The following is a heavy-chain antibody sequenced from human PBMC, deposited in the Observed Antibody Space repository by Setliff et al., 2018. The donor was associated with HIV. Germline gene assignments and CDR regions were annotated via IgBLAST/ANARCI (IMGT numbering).Heavy chain of an antibody. CDR2: IFYSGTT. Sequence: SETLSLTCTVSGGSITGYYWSWVRQPPGKGLEWIGYIFYSGTTNYSPSLNSRATISVDTSKNPFSLRLSSVTAADTAVYYCARVNALIRAPFDYWGQGALVTVSS. CDR1: GGSITGYY. CDR3: ARVNALIRAPFDY. J-gene: IGHJ4*02. V-gene: IGHV4-59*01.